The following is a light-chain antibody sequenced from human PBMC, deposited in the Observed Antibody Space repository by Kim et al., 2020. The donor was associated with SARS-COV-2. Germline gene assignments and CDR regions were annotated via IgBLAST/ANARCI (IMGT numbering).Light chain of an antibody. CDR2: DAS. Sequence: EIVLTQSPATLSLSPGERVTLSCRASQSVSTYVAWYQQKPGQAPRLLIYDASNRATGIPARFSGSGSGTDFTLSISSLQPEDFAVYYCQHRFNWQYSFGQGTKLEIK. CDR1: QSVSTY. V-gene: IGKV3D-11*02. CDR3: QHRFNWQYS. J-gene: IGKJ2*03.